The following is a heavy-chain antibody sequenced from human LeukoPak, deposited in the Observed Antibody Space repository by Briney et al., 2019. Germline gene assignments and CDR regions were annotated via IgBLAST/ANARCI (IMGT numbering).Heavy chain of an antibody. V-gene: IGHV1-18*04. D-gene: IGHD3-22*01. J-gene: IGHJ4*02. CDR2: ISAYNGNT. CDR1: GYTFTSYY. Sequence: ASVKVSCKASGYTFTSYYIHWLRQAPGQGFEWMGWISAYNGNTNYAQKLQGRVTMTTDTSTSTAYMELRSLRSDDTAVYYCARVSATHTYYYDSSGYLDYWGQGTLVTVSS. CDR3: ARVSATHTYYYDSSGYLDY.